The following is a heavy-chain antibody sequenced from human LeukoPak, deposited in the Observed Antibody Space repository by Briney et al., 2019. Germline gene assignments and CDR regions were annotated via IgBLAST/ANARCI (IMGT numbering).Heavy chain of an antibody. CDR2: IYYSGST. V-gene: IGHV4-31*03. CDR1: GGSISSSSYY. D-gene: IGHD2-15*01. CDR3: ARANIVVVVAAHNWFDP. Sequence: PSETLSLTCTVSGGSISSSSYYWSWIRQHPGKGLEWIGYIYYSGSTYYNPSLKSRVTISVDTSKNQFSLKLSSVTAADTAVYYCARANIVVVVAAHNWFDPWGQGTLVTVSS. J-gene: IGHJ5*02.